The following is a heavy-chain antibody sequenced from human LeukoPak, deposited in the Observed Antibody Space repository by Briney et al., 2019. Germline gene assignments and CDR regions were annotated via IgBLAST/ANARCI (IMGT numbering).Heavy chain of an antibody. CDR3: ARGGKSGYFPDY. Sequence: PGGSLRLSCAASGFTFSSYNMNWVRQAQGNGLEWVSTISSSSSNIYYADSVKGRFTISRDKAKNSLYLQMNSLRAEATAVYYCARGGKSGYFPDYWGQGTLVTVSS. J-gene: IGHJ4*02. CDR2: ISSSSSNI. V-gene: IGHV3-21*01. D-gene: IGHD2-15*01. CDR1: GFTFSSYN.